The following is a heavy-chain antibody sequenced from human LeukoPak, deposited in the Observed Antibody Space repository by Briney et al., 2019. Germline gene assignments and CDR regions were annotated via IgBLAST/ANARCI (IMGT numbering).Heavy chain of an antibody. V-gene: IGHV1-8*01. CDR3: ARGNLFSMIGRQKTDY. Sequence: ASVKVSCKASGYTFASYDINWVRQATGQGLEWMGWMNPNSGNTGYAQKFQGRVTMTRNTSISTAYMELSSPRSEDTAVYYCARGNLFSMIGRQKTDYWGQGTLVTVSS. D-gene: IGHD3-22*01. CDR2: MNPNSGNT. J-gene: IGHJ4*02. CDR1: GYTFASYD.